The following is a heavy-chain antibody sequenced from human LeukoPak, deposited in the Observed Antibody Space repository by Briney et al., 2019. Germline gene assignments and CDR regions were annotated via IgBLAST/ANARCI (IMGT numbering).Heavy chain of an antibody. D-gene: IGHD4-17*01. CDR2: INPNSGGT. CDR1: VYTFIVYY. V-gene: IGHV1-2*02. J-gene: IGHJ4*02. Sequence: GAAVTVSFTSSVYTFIVYYMHWVRQAPGQGREWMGWINPNSGGTNYAQKFQGRVTMTRDTSISTAYMELSRLRSDDTAVYYCARGYFGDYVLNWGQGTLITVSS. CDR3: ARGYFGDYVLN.